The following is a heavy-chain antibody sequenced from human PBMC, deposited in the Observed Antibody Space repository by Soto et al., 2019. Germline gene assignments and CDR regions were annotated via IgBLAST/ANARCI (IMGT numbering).Heavy chain of an antibody. CDR1: GGSISSGGYY. CDR3: ARDGNGAFDY. J-gene: IGHJ4*02. D-gene: IGHD1-1*01. Sequence: SETLSLTCTVSGGSISSGGYYWSWIRQHPGKGLEWIGYIYYSGSTYYNPSLKSRVTISVDTSKNQFSLKLSSVTAADTAVYYCARDGNGAFDYWGQGTLVTVSS. CDR2: IYYSGST. V-gene: IGHV4-31*03.